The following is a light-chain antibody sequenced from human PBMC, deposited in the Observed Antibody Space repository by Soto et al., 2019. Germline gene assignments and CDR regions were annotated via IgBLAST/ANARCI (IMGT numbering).Light chain of an antibody. CDR3: QQYGSSVT. CDR2: DAS. CDR1: QFVTSGH. Sequence: EIVLTQSPGTLSVSSGEGATLSCRASQFVTSGHLAWYQQKPGQAPRLLIYDASTRATGIPDRFSGSGSGTNFSLTISRLEPEDFAVYYCQQYGSSVTFGQGTRLEI. V-gene: IGKV3-20*01. J-gene: IGKJ5*01.